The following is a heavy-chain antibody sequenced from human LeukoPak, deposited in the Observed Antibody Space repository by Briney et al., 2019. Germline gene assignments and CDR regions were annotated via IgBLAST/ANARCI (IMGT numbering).Heavy chain of an antibody. CDR2: IWYDGSNT. Sequence: GRSLKLSCAASGFTFSNYGMHWVRQVPGKGLEWVAVIWYDGSNTYYTDSVNGRFTISRDNSKNMLYLQMNSLRADDTAVYYCAREYRIRRREYYLDYWGQGTLAAVSS. J-gene: IGHJ4*02. CDR3: AREYRIRRREYYLDY. CDR1: GFTFSNYG. D-gene: IGHD6-6*01. V-gene: IGHV3-33*01.